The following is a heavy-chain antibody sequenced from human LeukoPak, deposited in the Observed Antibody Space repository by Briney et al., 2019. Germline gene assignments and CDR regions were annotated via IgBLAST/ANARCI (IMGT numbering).Heavy chain of an antibody. V-gene: IGHV1-2*02. CDR1: GYTFSGYY. Sequence: ASVKVSCKASGYTFSGYYFHWVRQAPGQGLEWMGWINPNSGGTNYAQKFQGRVTMTRDTSISTAYMELSRLRDDTAVYYCATEVTDWGQGTLVTVSS. CDR3: ATEVTD. D-gene: IGHD5-18*01. J-gene: IGHJ4*02. CDR2: INPNSGGT.